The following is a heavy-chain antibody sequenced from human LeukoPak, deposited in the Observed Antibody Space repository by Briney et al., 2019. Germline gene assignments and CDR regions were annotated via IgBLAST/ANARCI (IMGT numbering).Heavy chain of an antibody. CDR2: TYYRSKWYY. J-gene: IGHJ3*01. V-gene: IGHV6-1*01. CDR1: GDTVSSNSAA. Sequence: SQTLSLTCDISGDTVSSNSAAWNWIRQSPSIGLEWLGRTYYRSKWYYDYAVSVKSRITISPDTSKNQFSLQLNSVTADDTAVYYCARGFALDFWGQGTMVTVSS. CDR3: ARGFALDF.